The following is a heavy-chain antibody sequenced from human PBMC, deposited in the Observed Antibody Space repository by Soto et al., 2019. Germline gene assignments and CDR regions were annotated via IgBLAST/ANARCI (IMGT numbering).Heavy chain of an antibody. CDR3: ARDKLSYDSSGYIGY. V-gene: IGHV3-33*01. CDR2: IWYDGSNK. CDR1: GFTFSSYG. D-gene: IGHD3-22*01. J-gene: IGHJ4*02. Sequence: GGSLRLSCAASGFTFSSYGMHWVRQAPGKGLEWVAVIWYDGSNKYYADSVKGRFTISRDNSKNTLYLQMNSLRAEDTAVYYCARDKLSYDSSGYIGYWGRGTLVTVSS.